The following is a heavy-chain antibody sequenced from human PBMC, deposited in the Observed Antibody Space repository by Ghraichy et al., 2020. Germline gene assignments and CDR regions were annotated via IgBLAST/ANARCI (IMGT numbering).Heavy chain of an antibody. Sequence: GGSLRLSCAASGFTFSSYGMHWVRQAPGKGLEWVAVISYDGSNKYYADSVKGRFTISRDNSKNTLYLQMNSLRAEDTAVYYCAKIYRIGYCSSTSCEWYFDYWGQGTLVTVSS. J-gene: IGHJ4*02. V-gene: IGHV3-30*18. CDR1: GFTFSSYG. CDR2: ISYDGSNK. D-gene: IGHD2-2*01. CDR3: AKIYRIGYCSSTSCEWYFDY.